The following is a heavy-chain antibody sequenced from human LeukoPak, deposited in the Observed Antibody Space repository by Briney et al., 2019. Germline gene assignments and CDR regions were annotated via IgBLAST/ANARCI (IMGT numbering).Heavy chain of an antibody. Sequence: GKSLRLSCAASGFTFSGYPIHWVRQAPGKGLEWVAVISYDGSNKYYADSVKGRFTISRDNSKNTLYLQMNSLRAEDTAVYYCAKVVTYIKSPFDYWGQGTLVTVSS. J-gene: IGHJ4*02. V-gene: IGHV3-30-3*02. D-gene: IGHD2/OR15-2a*01. CDR1: GFTFSGYP. CDR3: AKVVTYIKSPFDY. CDR2: ISYDGSNK.